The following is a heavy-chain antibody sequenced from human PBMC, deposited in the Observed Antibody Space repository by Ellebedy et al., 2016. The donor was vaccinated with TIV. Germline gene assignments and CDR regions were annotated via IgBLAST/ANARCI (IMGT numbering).Heavy chain of an antibody. D-gene: IGHD6-19*01. J-gene: IGHJ3*02. CDR2: ISGSGGST. CDR1: GFTFSSYA. CDR3: AKDYSSGWRGMGAFDI. V-gene: IGHV3-23*01. Sequence: GESLKISCAASGFTFSSYAMSWVRQAPGKGLEWVSAISGSGGSTYYADSVKGRFTISRDNSKNTLYLQMNSLRAEDTAVYYCAKDYSSGWRGMGAFDIWGQGTMVTVSS.